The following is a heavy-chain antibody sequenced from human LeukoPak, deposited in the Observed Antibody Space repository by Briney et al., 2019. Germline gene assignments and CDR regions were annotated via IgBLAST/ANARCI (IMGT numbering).Heavy chain of an antibody. CDR2: IYYSGST. CDR3: ARHYDQSSSGWDY. Sequence: SETLSLTCTVSGGSISSYYWSWIRQPPGKGLEWIGYIYYSGSTNYNPSLKSRVTISVDTSKNQFSLKLSSVTAADTAVYYCARHYDQSSSGWDYWGQGTLVTVSS. V-gene: IGHV4-59*08. D-gene: IGHD6-19*01. J-gene: IGHJ4*02. CDR1: GGSISSYY.